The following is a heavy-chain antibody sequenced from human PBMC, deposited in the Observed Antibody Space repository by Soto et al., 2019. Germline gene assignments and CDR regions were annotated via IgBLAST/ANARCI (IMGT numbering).Heavy chain of an antibody. V-gene: IGHV3-15*07. CDR1: GFTFSNAW. Sequence: EVQLVESGGGLVKPGGSLRLSCAASGFTFSNAWMNWVRQAPGKGLEWVGRIKSKTDGGTTDYAAPVKGRFTISRDDSKNTLDLQMNSLKTEDTAVYYCTTSWADTAMVIGAFDIWGQGTMVTVSS. CDR3: TTSWADTAMVIGAFDI. J-gene: IGHJ3*02. CDR2: IKSKTDGGTT. D-gene: IGHD5-18*01.